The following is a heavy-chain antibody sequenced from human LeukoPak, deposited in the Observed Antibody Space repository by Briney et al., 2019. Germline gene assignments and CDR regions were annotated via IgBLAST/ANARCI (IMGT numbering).Heavy chain of an antibody. CDR3: AKHLGYSTSSGIDY. V-gene: IGHV3-23*01. D-gene: IGHD6-6*01. CDR1: GFTFTNYE. Sequence: PGGSLRLSCAASGFTFTNYEMTWVRQAPGKGLEWVSAISGSGGVLSTYYADSVKGRFTISRDNSKNTLYLQMNSLRADDTAVYYCAKHLGYSTSSGIDYWGQGTLVTVSS. CDR2: ISGSGGVLST. J-gene: IGHJ4*02.